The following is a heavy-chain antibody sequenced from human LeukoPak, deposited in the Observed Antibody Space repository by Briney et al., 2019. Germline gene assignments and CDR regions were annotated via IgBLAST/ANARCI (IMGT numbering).Heavy chain of an antibody. CDR3: ARVAEGGNSGRYYYGMDV. CDR2: ISSDGSST. V-gene: IGHV3-74*01. Sequence: GGSLRLSCAASGFTFSNDWMHWVRQAPGKGLVWVSRISSDGSSTNYADSVKGRFTISRDNAKNSLYLQMNSLRAEDTAVYYCARVAEGGNSGRYYYGMDVWGQGTTVTVSS. CDR1: GFTFSNDW. D-gene: IGHD4-23*01. J-gene: IGHJ6*02.